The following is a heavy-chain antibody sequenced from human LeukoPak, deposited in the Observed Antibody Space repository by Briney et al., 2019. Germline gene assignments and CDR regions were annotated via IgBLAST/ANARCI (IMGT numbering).Heavy chain of an antibody. CDR1: GGSISSSSYY. J-gene: IGHJ4*02. CDR3: ASRTMVRGVADDY. CDR2: IYYSRST. D-gene: IGHD3-10*01. Sequence: SETLSLTCTVSGGSISSSSYYWGWIRQPPGKGLEWIGSIYYSRSTYYNPPLKSRVTISVDTSKNQFSLKLSSVTAADTAVYYCASRTMVRGVADDYWGQGTLVTVSS. V-gene: IGHV4-39*07.